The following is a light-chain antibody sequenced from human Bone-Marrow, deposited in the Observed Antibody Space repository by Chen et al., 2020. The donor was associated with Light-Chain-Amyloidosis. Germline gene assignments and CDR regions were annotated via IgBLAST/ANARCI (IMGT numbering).Light chain of an antibody. CDR2: EVT. CDR1: SSDVGGDNH. CDR3: NSYTITNTLV. V-gene: IGLV2-14*01. Sequence: QSALTQPASVSGSPGQSITIPCTGTSSDVGGDNHVSWYQQHPDKAPKLMIYEVTNRPSWVPYRFSGSKSDNTASLTISGLQTEDEADYFCNSYTITNTLVFGSGTRVTVL. J-gene: IGLJ1*01.